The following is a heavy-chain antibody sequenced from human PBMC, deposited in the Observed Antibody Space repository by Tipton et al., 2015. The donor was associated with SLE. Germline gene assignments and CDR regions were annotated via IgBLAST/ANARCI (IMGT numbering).Heavy chain of an antibody. V-gene: IGHV3-11*04. CDR1: GFTFSDYY. CDR3: ARAPGDILTGPLGI. Sequence: SLRLSCAASGFTFSDYYMSWIRQAPGKGLEWGSYISSSGSTIYYADSVKGRFTISRDNAKNSLYLQMNSLRAEDTAVYYCARAPGDILTGPLGIWGQGTMVTVSS. D-gene: IGHD3-9*01. J-gene: IGHJ3*02. CDR2: ISSSGSTI.